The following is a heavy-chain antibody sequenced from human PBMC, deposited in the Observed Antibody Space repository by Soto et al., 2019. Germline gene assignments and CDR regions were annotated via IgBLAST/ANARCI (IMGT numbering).Heavy chain of an antibody. D-gene: IGHD3-3*01. Sequence: SVKGACKASGYALSGYYMHCLIQTPGQGLEWMGWINPNSGGTNYAQKFQGWVTMTRDTSISTAYMELSRLRSDDTAVYFCAKDGTGPRGGRLIFDFWRNGTTVTVFS. CDR1: GYALSGYY. CDR3: AKDGTGPRGGRLIFDF. CDR2: INPNSGGT. J-gene: IGHJ6*04. V-gene: IGHV1-2*04.